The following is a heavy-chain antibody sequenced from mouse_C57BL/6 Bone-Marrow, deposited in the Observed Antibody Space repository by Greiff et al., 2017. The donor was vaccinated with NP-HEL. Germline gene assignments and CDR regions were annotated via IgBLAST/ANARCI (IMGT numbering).Heavy chain of an antibody. D-gene: IGHD2-5*01. J-gene: IGHJ2*01. CDR3: ARQGTIVTHLDY. V-gene: IGHV5-6*01. CDR1: GFTFSSYG. CDR2: ISSGGSYT. Sequence: EVHLVESGGDLVKPGGSLKLSCAASGFTFSSYGMSWVRQTPDKRLEWVATISSGGSYTYYPDSVKGRFTISRDNAKHTLYLQMSSLKSEDTAMYYCARQGTIVTHLDYWGQGTTLTVSS.